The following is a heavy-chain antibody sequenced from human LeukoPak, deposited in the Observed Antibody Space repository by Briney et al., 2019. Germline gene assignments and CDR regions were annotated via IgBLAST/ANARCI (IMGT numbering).Heavy chain of an antibody. CDR1: GGSIGSGGYY. CDR2: IYHSGST. D-gene: IGHD6-19*01. Sequence: PSETLSLTCTVSGGSIGSGGYYWSWIRQPPGKGLEWIGYIYHSGSTNYNSSLKSRVTISVDTSKNQFSLKLSSVTAADTAVYYCARPRRYSSGCYDYWGQGTLVTVSS. J-gene: IGHJ4*02. CDR3: ARPRRYSSGCYDY. V-gene: IGHV4-30-2*01.